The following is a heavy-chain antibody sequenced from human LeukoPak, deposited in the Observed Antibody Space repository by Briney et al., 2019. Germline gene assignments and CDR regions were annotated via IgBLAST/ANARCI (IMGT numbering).Heavy chain of an antibody. CDR3: ARSDYSNTVYDY. V-gene: IGHV1-2*02. CDR1: GYTFTGYY. J-gene: IGHJ4*02. CDR2: INPNSGGT. D-gene: IGHD4-11*01. Sequence: ASVKVSCEASGYTFTGYYMHWVRQAPGQGLEWMGWINPNSGGTNYAQKFQGRVTMTRDTSISTAHMELSRLRSDDTAVYYCARSDYSNTVYDYWGQGTLVTVSS.